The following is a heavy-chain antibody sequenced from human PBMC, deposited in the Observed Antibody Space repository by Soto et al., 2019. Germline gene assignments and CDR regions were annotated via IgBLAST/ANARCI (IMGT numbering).Heavy chain of an antibody. CDR1: GYTFTSYG. D-gene: IGHD5-12*01. CDR3: ARREGGYDINWFDP. CDR2: ISAYNGNT. V-gene: IGHV1-18*01. Sequence: ASVKVSCKASGYTFTSYGISWVRQAPGQGLEWMGWISAYNGNTNYAQKLQGRVTMTTDTSTSTAYMELRSLRSDDTAVYYCARREGGYDINWFDPWGQGTLVTVSS. J-gene: IGHJ5*02.